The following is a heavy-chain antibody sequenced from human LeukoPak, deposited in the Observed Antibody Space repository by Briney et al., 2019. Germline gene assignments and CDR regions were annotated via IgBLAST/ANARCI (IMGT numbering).Heavy chain of an antibody. D-gene: IGHD1-14*01. J-gene: IGHJ4*02. CDR2: MYYSGST. Sequence: SETLSLTCTVSGGSISNYYWSWIRQPPGKGLEWIGYMYYSGSTNYNPSLKSRVTISVDTSKNQFSLKLRSVTAADTAVYYCAKGQVYFDFWGQGTLVTVSS. CDR3: AKGQVYFDF. CDR1: GGSISNYY. V-gene: IGHV4-59*01.